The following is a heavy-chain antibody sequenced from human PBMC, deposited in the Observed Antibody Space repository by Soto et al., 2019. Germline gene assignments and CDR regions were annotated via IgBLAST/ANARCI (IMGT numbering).Heavy chain of an antibody. CDR3: ARGGGTGYYGLSV. Sequence: SETLSLTCTVSGGSISSYYWSWIRQPPGKGLEWIGYIFYSGTTNYNSSLKSRVTISLDTYKNKFSLKLSSLTPADTAVYYCARGGGTGYYGLSVWGQGPTVTVSS. CDR1: GGSISSYY. J-gene: IGHJ6*02. D-gene: IGHD6-25*01. V-gene: IGHV4-59*01. CDR2: IFYSGTT.